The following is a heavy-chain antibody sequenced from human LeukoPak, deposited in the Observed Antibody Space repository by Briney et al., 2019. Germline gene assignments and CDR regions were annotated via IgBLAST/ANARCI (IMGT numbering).Heavy chain of an antibody. D-gene: IGHD6-19*01. CDR3: ARGLGGTGSGDDYYFDY. J-gene: IGHJ4*02. V-gene: IGHV4-59*01. CDR1: GGSISSYY. Sequence: SETLSLTCTVSGGSISSYYWSWIRQPPGKGLEWIGYTYYSGSTNYNPSLKSRVTISVDTSKNQFSLKLSSVTAADTAVYYCARGLGGTGSGDDYYFDYWGQGTLVTVSS. CDR2: TYYSGST.